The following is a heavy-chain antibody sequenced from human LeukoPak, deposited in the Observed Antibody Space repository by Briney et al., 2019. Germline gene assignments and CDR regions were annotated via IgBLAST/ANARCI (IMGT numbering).Heavy chain of an antibody. CDR2: IIPIFGTA. V-gene: IGHV1-69*06. Sequence: ASVKVSCKASGYTFTTYAMNWVRQAPGQGLEWMGGIIPIFGTANYAQKFQGRVTITADKSTSTAYMELSSLRSEDTAVYYCARDWVDYYDSSGYPNWGQGTLVTVSS. J-gene: IGHJ4*02. CDR1: GYTFTTYA. D-gene: IGHD3-22*01. CDR3: ARDWVDYYDSSGYPN.